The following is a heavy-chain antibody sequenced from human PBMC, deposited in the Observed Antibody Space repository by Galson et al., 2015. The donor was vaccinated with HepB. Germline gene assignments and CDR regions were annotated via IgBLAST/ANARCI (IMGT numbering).Heavy chain of an antibody. CDR3: ARGGGLYYDSSLGDDY. J-gene: IGHJ4*02. Sequence: SLRLSCAASGFTFSSYWMHWVRQAPGKGLVWVSRINSDGSSTSYADSVKGRFTISRDNAKNTLYLRMNSLRAEDTAVYYCARGGGLYYDSSLGDDYWGQGTLVTVSS. V-gene: IGHV3-74*01. D-gene: IGHD3-22*01. CDR1: GFTFSSYW. CDR2: INSDGSST.